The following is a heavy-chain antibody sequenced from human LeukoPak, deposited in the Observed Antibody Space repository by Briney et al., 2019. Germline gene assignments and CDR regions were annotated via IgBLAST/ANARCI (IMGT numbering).Heavy chain of an antibody. J-gene: IGHJ3*02. CDR3: ARDRRRGEYCSGGSCYWDAFDI. Sequence: GGSLRLFCAASGFTFSSYAMNWVRQAPGKGLEWVSSISSSSSYIYYADSVKGRFTISRDNAKNSLYLQMNSLRAEDTAVYYCARDRRRGEYCSGGSCYWDAFDIWGQGTMVTVSS. D-gene: IGHD2-15*01. CDR1: GFTFSSYA. V-gene: IGHV3-21*01. CDR2: ISSSSSYI.